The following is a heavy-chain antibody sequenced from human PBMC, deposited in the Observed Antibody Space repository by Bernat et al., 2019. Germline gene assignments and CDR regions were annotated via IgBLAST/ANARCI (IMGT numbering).Heavy chain of an antibody. J-gene: IGHJ3*02. CDR1: GGSISSYY. CDR3: ARVRVGTVAFDI. V-gene: IGHV4-59*01. Sequence: QVQLQESGPGLVKPSETLSLTCTVSGGSISSYYWSWIRQPPGKGLEWIGYIYYSGSTNYNPSLKSRVTISVDTSKNQFSLKLSSVTAADTAVYYCARVRVGTVAFDIWGQGTMVTVSS. CDR2: IYYSGST. D-gene: IGHD2-21*02.